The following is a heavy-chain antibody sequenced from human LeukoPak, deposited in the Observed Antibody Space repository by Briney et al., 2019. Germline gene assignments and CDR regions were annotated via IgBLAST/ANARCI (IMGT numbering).Heavy chain of an antibody. CDR1: GFTFSSYE. J-gene: IGHJ4*02. CDR3: ARVGHSAGKYYFDY. D-gene: IGHD1-14*01. V-gene: IGHV3-48*03. CDR2: ISSSGSTI. Sequence: GGSLRLSCAASGFTFSSYEMNWVRQAPGKGLEWVSYISSSGSTIYYADSVKGRFTISRDNSKNTLYLQMNSLRAEDTAVYYCARVGHSAGKYYFDYWGQGTLVTVSS.